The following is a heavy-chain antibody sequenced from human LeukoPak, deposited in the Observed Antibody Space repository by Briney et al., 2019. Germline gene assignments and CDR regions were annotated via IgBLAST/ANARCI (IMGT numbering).Heavy chain of an antibody. J-gene: IGHJ4*02. CDR3: ARAWYSSSWYIDY. Sequence: GGSLRLSCAASGFTFSSYWMHWVRQAPGKGLVWVSRINSDGSSTSYADSVKGRFTTSRDNAKNTLYLQMNSLRAEDTAVYYCARAWYSSSWYIDYWGQGTLVTVSS. V-gene: IGHV3-74*01. D-gene: IGHD6-13*01. CDR2: INSDGSST. CDR1: GFTFSSYW.